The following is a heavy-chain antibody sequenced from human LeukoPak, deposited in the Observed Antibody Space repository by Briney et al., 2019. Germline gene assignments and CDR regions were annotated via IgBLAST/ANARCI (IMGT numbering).Heavy chain of an antibody. CDR3: ARSQAYCGGDCYGRLDY. D-gene: IGHD2-21*02. J-gene: IGHJ4*02. CDR1: GGSISSSVHY. V-gene: IGHV4-39*07. Sequence: SETLSLTCSVSGGSISSSVHYWAWIRQPPGKGLEWIAFIYYRGSTYYNPSLKSRVTISVDTSKNQFSLKLSSVTAADTAVYYCARSQAYCGGDCYGRLDYWGQGTLVTVSS. CDR2: IYYRGST.